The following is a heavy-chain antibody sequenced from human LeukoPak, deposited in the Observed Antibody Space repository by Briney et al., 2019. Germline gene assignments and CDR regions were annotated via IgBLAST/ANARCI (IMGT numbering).Heavy chain of an antibody. V-gene: IGHV3-15*01. CDR3: TTVPVVVPAAIFWFDP. CDR1: GFTFSNAW. J-gene: IGHJ5*02. Sequence: GGSLRLSCAASGFTFSNAWMSWVRQAPGKGLEWVGRIKSKTDGGTTDYAAPVKGRFTISRDDSKNTLYLQMNSLKTEETAVYYCTTVPVVVPAAIFWFDPWGQGTLVTVSS. D-gene: IGHD2-2*01. CDR2: IKSKTDGGTT.